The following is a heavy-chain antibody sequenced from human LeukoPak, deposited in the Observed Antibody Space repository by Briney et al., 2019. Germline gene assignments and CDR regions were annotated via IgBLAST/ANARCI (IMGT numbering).Heavy chain of an antibody. CDR2: ISWNSGSI. CDR1: GFTFDDYA. CDR3: AKGRDKYQLLSKNWFDP. Sequence: GGSLRLSCAASGFTFDDYAMHWVRQAPGKGLEWVSGISWNSGSIGYADSVKGRFTISRDNAKNSLYLQMNSLRAEDTASYYCAKGRDKYQLLSKNWFDPWGQGTLVTVSS. V-gene: IGHV3-9*01. D-gene: IGHD2-2*01. J-gene: IGHJ5*02.